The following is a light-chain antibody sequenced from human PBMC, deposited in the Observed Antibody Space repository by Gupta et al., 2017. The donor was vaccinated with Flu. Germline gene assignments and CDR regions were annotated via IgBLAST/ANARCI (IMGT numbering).Light chain of an antibody. Sequence: VLTPSLATLSVSPGQRATLSCRASQSVASNLVWYQQRPGQAPRLLIYGASIRATGIPARFSGRGSGTEFTLTISSLQSEDFAIYYCQQNNNWPLTFGGGTKVEIK. J-gene: IGKJ4*01. CDR3: QQNNNWPLT. V-gene: IGKV3-15*01. CDR1: QSVASN. CDR2: GAS.